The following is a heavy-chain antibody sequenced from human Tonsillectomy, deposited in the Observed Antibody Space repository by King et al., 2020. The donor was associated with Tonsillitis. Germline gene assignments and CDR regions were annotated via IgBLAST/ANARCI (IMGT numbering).Heavy chain of an antibody. CDR2: IYPGDSDT. Sequence: QLVQSGAEVKKSGESLKISCKGSGYSFSNYWIGWVRQMPGKGLEWRGIIYPGDSDTRYSPSFRGQVTISADKSITTAYLHWCSLKASDTAMYYCARPYGSSWFAAFDIWGQRTMVTVSS. CDR1: GYSFSNYW. D-gene: IGHD3-22*01. J-gene: IGHJ3*02. V-gene: IGHV5-51*01. CDR3: ARPYGSSWFAAFDI.